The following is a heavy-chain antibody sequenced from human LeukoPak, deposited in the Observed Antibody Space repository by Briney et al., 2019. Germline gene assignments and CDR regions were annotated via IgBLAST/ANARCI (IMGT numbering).Heavy chain of an antibody. V-gene: IGHV3-23*01. CDR2: ISPGGGTT. CDR3: ARDRENYDYVWGSYRPDAFDI. D-gene: IGHD3-16*02. Sequence: GGSLRLSCAVSGFAFGSEAMSWVRQSPARGLEWVASISPGGGTTYYADYVKGRFIISRDNAKNSLYLQMNSLRAEDTAVYYCARDRENYDYVWGSYRPDAFDIWGQGTMVTVSS. J-gene: IGHJ3*02. CDR1: GFAFGSEA.